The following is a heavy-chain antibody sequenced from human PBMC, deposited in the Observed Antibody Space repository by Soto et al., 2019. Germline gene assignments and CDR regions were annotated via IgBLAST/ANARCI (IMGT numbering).Heavy chain of an antibody. CDR3: ARALYSSFPRYYYYGMDV. Sequence: SETLSLTCTVSGGYISSYYWSWIRQPPGKGLEWIGYIYYSGSTYYNPSLKSRVTISVDTSKNQFSLKLSSVTAADTAVYYCARALYSSFPRYYYYGMDVWGQGTTVTVSS. CDR2: IYYSGST. V-gene: IGHV4-59*08. D-gene: IGHD4-4*01. J-gene: IGHJ6*02. CDR1: GGYISSYY.